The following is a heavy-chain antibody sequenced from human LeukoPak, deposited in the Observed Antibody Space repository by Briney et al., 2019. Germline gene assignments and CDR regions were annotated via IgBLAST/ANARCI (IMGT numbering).Heavy chain of an antibody. CDR3: ARGGLGSAFDN. D-gene: IGHD6-19*01. V-gene: IGHV3-23*01. J-gene: IGHJ4*02. CDR1: GFTFSSYA. CDR2: ISGSGGST. Sequence: PVGSLRLSCAASGFTFSSYALSWVRQAPGKGLECVSAISGSGGSTYSADSLKGRFTIYRDNSTNTLYLQINSLRTDDTAVFYCARGGLGSAFDNWGQGTLVTVSS.